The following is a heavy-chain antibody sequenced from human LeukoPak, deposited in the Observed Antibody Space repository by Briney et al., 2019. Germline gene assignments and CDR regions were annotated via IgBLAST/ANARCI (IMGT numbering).Heavy chain of an antibody. CDR3: ARRRGIAAASFDY. V-gene: IGHV5-10-1*01. Sequence: GESLKISCKGSGYIFTYFWISWVRQMPGKGLEWMGRIDPSDSYTNYSPSFQGHVTISADKSISTAYLQWSSLKASDTAMYYCARRRGIAAASFDYWGQGTLVTVSS. J-gene: IGHJ4*02. D-gene: IGHD6-13*01. CDR1: GYIFTYFW. CDR2: IDPSDSYT.